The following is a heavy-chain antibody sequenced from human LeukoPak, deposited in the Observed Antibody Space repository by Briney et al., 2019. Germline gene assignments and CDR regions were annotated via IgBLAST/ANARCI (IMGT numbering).Heavy chain of an antibody. CDR3: AGLGVVVTAIGWFDP. Sequence: ASVKVSCKASGYTFTGYYMHWVRQAPGQGLEWMGWINPNSGGTNYAQKFQGRVTMTRDTSISTAYMELSRLRSDDTAVYYCAGLGVVVTAIGWFDPWGQGTLVTVSS. V-gene: IGHV1-2*02. D-gene: IGHD2-21*02. J-gene: IGHJ5*02. CDR2: INPNSGGT. CDR1: GYTFTGYY.